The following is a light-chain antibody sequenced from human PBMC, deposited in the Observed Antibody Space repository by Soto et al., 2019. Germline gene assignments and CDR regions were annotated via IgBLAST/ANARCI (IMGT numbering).Light chain of an antibody. V-gene: IGLV2-23*02. Sequence: QSALTQPASVSGSPGQSITISCTGTSSDVGSYNLVSWYQQHPGKAPTLMIYEVSKRPSGVSNRVSGSTSGNPASLTISGLKAEDEADYYCCSYAGSSTDVFGGGTQLTVL. CDR1: SSDVGSYNL. J-gene: IGLJ7*01. CDR3: CSYAGSSTDV. CDR2: EVS.